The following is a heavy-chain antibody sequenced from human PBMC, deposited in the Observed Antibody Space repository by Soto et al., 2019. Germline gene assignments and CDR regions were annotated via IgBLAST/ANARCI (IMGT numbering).Heavy chain of an antibody. CDR3: ARHPASGYSFDY. Sequence: SETLSLTCTVSGGSISSSPHYWAWIRQPPGKGLEWIGSSFYGGSTFYNPSLKSRVTISVDMSTNQFSLNLRSVTAADTAVYFCARHPASGYSFDYWGQGTLVTVSS. CDR2: SFYGGST. V-gene: IGHV4-39*01. CDR1: GGSISSSPHY. J-gene: IGHJ4*02. D-gene: IGHD5-12*01.